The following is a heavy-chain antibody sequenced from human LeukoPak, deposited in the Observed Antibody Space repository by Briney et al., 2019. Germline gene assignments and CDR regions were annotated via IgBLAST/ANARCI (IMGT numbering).Heavy chain of an antibody. V-gene: IGHV4-59*08. CDR2: INYSGRS. J-gene: IGHJ4*02. D-gene: IGHD2-21*01. Sequence: SETLSLTCIVSGNSITSDFWSWIRQSPGKGLEWIGYINYSGRSEYDPSLKSRVTISVDRSRKRVSLKMRSVTAADTAVYYCARLDCLSDECYNYWAAGALVTVSS. CDR1: GNSITSDF. CDR3: ARLDCLSDECYNY.